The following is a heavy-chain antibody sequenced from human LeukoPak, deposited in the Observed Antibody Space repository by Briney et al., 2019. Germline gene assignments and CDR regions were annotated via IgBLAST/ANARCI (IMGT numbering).Heavy chain of an antibody. J-gene: IGHJ4*02. CDR2: ISSSSSTI. CDR1: GFTFSSYS. D-gene: IGHD4-17*01. CDR3: ARDAGPMTTVTTWDY. Sequence: PGGSLRLSCAASGFTFSSYSMNLVRQAPGKGLEWVSYISSSSSTIYYADSVKGRFTISRDNAKNSLYLQMNSLRAEDTAVYYCARDAGPMTTVTTWDYWGQGTLVTVSS. V-gene: IGHV3-48*01.